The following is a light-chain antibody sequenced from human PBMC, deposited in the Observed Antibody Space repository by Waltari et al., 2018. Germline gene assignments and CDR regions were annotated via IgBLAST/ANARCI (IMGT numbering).Light chain of an antibody. CDR2: TAS. CDR1: QYISDY. V-gene: IGKV1-39*01. J-gene: IGKJ2*01. CDR3: QQTYTTPYT. Sequence: DIQMIQSQSSPSASVGDRATITCRASQYISDYLHWYQQKPGKAPQLLINTASNLQSGVPSRFSGSGSGSDFTLTISSLQPEDFANYCCQQTYTTPYTFGQGTRLEIK.